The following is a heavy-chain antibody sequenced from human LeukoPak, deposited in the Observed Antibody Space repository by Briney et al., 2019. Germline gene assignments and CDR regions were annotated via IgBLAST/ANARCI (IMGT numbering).Heavy chain of an antibody. CDR2: IIPILGIA. J-gene: IGHJ4*02. D-gene: IGHD3-9*01. Sequence: ASVKVSCKASGYTFTSYGISWVRQAPGQGLEWMGRIIPILGIANYAQKFQGRVTITADKSTSTAYMELSSLRSEDTAVYYCARDTSPPDYDILTGYNYYFDYWGQGTLVTVSS. CDR1: GYTFTSYG. V-gene: IGHV1-69*04. CDR3: ARDTSPPDYDILTGYNYYFDY.